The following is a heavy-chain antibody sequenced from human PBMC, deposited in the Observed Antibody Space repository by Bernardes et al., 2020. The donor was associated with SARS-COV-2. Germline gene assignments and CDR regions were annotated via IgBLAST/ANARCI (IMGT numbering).Heavy chain of an antibody. J-gene: IGHJ2*01. CDR2: ISDSTDAT. CDR1: GFIFNNYA. Sequence: GGSLRLSCAASGFIFNNYAMSWVRQAPGKGLEWVSSISDSTDATYYADSVKGRFTISRDNSRNTVYLQMNSLRVDDTALSFCAKPFGYGNFWNSPLYWYFDLWGRGTLVSVSS. V-gene: IGHV3-23*01. D-gene: IGHD1-1*01. CDR3: AKPFGYGNFWNSPLYWYFDL.